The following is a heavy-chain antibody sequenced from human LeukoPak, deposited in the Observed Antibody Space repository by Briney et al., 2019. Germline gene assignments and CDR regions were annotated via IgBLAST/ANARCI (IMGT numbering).Heavy chain of an antibody. CDR2: INHSGST. CDR3: ARGGSTMPYYGMDV. Sequence: KPSETLSLTCAVDGGSFSGYYWSWIRQPPGKGLEWIGEINHSGSTNYNPSLKSRVTISVDTSKNQFSLKLSYVTAADTAVYYCARGGSTMPYYGMDVWGQGTTVTVSS. V-gene: IGHV4-34*01. CDR1: GGSFSGYY. D-gene: IGHD2-2*01. J-gene: IGHJ6*02.